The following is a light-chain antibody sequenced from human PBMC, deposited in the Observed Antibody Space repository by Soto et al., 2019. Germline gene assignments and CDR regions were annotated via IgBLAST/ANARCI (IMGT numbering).Light chain of an antibody. J-gene: IGLJ1*01. Sequence: QSVLTQPASVSGSPGQSITISCTGTSSDVGGYNYVSWYQQHPGKAPKLMIYDVSNRPSGVSNRFSGSKSGNTASLTISGLQAEDEADYYCNSYPTTSTYVFATGTKVTVL. CDR2: DVS. V-gene: IGLV2-14*01. CDR1: SSDVGGYNY. CDR3: NSYPTTSTYV.